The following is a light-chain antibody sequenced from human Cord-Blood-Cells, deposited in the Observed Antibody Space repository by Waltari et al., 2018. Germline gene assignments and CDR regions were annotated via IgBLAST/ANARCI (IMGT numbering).Light chain of an antibody. Sequence: QSVLTQPPSASGTPGQRVTIPCSGSSSNTGSNYVYWYQQLPGTAPKLLIYRNKQRPSGVPDRFSGSKSGTSASLAISGLRSEDEADYYCAAWDDSLSGWVFGGGTKLTVL. V-gene: IGLV1-47*01. CDR2: RNK. CDR1: SSNTGSNY. CDR3: AAWDDSLSGWV. J-gene: IGLJ3*02.